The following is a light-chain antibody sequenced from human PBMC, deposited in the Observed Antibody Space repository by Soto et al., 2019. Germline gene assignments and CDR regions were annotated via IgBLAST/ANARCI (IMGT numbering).Light chain of an antibody. V-gene: IGLV1-47*01. CDR1: TSNLGSNF. CDR3: AAWDDSLSGVV. Sequence: QSVLTQPPSASGTPGQRVTISCSGSTSNLGSNFGYWYQQVPGAAPKLLISRNDQRPSGVPDRFSGSKSGTSASLAISGLRSEDEADYHCAAWDDSLSGVVFGGGTKVTVL. J-gene: IGLJ3*02. CDR2: RND.